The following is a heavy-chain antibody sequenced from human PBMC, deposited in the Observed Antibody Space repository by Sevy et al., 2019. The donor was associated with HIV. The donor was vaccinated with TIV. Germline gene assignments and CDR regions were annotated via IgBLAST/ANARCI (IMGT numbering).Heavy chain of an antibody. CDR1: GFTFSSYG. J-gene: IGHJ6*02. V-gene: IGHV3-30*18. CDR3: AKDQGGYSYGLPGYYYYGMDV. CDR2: ISYDGSNK. Sequence: GGSLRLSCAASGFTFSSYGMHWVHQAPGKGLEWVAVISYDGSNKYYADSVKGRFTISRDNSKNTLSLQMNSLRAEDTAVYYCAKDQGGYSYGLPGYYYYGMDVWGQGTTVTVSS. D-gene: IGHD5-18*01.